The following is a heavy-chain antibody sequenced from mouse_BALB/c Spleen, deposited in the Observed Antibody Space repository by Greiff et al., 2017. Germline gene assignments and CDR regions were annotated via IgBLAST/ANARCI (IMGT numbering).Heavy chain of an antibody. CDR1: GYAFSSSW. V-gene: IGHV1-82*01. D-gene: IGHD2-1*01. J-gene: IGHJ2*01. CDR2: IYPGDGDT. CDR3: ARFPLYGNWFDY. Sequence: VQLQQSGPELVKPGASVKISCKASGYAFSSSWMNWVKQRPGQGLEWIGRIYPGDGDTNYNGKFKGKATLTADKSSSTAYMQLSSLTSVDSAVYFCARFPLYGNWFDYWGQGTTLTVSS.